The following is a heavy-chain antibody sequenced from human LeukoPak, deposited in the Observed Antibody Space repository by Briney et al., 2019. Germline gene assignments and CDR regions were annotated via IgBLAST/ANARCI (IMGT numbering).Heavy chain of an antibody. CDR3: AREDYYDSGSNDY. CDR1: GYTFTTYD. CDR2: MNPNSGNT. J-gene: IGHJ4*02. Sequence: ASVKVSCKASGYTFTTYDITWVRQATGQGLEWMGWMNPNSGNTAYAQKFQGRVTITRNTSISTAYMEHSSLRSEDTAVYYCAREDYYDSGSNDYWGQGTLVTVSS. V-gene: IGHV1-8*03. D-gene: IGHD3-22*01.